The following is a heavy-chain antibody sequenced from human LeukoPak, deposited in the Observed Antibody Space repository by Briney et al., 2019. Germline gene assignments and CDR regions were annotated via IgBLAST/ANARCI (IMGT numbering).Heavy chain of an antibody. CDR2: ITSRDTAI. CDR1: GFTVSSNS. D-gene: IGHD1-14*01. Sequence: GGSLRLSCTVSGFTVSSNSMSWVRQAPGKGLEWVSYITSRDTAIYYADSVKGRFTISRDNAKNSLYLQMNSLRAEDTAIYYCARDFGRHFFDYWGQGTLVTVSS. J-gene: IGHJ4*02. CDR3: ARDFGRHFFDY. V-gene: IGHV3-48*04.